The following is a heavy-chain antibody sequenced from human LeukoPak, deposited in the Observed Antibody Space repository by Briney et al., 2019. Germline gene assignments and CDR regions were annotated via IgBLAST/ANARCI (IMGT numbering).Heavy chain of an antibody. J-gene: IGHJ5*02. CDR3: ARDLSYSNDNWFDP. Sequence: PGGSLRLSCAASGFTFSSYGMHWVRQAPGKGLEWVAVIWYDGSNKYYADSVKGRFTISRDNSKNTLYLQMNSLRAEDTAVYYCARDLSYSNDNWFDPWGQGTLVTVSS. D-gene: IGHD4-11*01. V-gene: IGHV3-33*01. CDR2: IWYDGSNK. CDR1: GFTFSSYG.